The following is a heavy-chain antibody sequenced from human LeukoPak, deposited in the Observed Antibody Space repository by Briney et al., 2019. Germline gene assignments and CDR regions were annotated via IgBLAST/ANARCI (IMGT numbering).Heavy chain of an antibody. V-gene: IGHV1-8*01. CDR1: GYTFTSYD. D-gene: IGHD1-14*01. CDR2: MNPNSGNT. Sequence: ASVKVSCKASGYTFTSYDINWVRQATGRGLEWMGWMNPNSGNTGHAQKFQGRVTMTRNTSITTAYMELSSLTSEDTAVYYCAREMNPYYYYYGMDVWGQGTTVTVSS. J-gene: IGHJ6*02. CDR3: AREMNPYYYYYGMDV.